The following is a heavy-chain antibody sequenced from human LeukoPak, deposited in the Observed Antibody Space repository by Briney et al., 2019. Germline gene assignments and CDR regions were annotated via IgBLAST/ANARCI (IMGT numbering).Heavy chain of an antibody. V-gene: IGHV4-59*01. Sequence: SETLSLTCTVSGGSISSYYWSWIRQPPGKGLEWIGYIYYSGSTNYNPSLKSRVTISVDTSKNQFSLKLSSVTAADTAVYYCARGVTTTHLLYWGQGTLVTVSS. CDR3: ARGVTTTHLLY. CDR1: GGSISSYY. J-gene: IGHJ4*02. CDR2: IYYSGST. D-gene: IGHD4-17*01.